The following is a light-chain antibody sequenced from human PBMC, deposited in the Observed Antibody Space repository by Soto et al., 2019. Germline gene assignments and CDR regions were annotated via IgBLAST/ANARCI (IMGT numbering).Light chain of an antibody. Sequence: DIQMTQSPSTLSASVGDRVTITCRASQSISSWLAWYQQKPGKAPKLLIYKASSLESGVPSRFSGSGSGTEFTLTISSLQHDDFATYYCQQYNILYTFGHGTKLEIK. CDR1: QSISSW. V-gene: IGKV1-5*03. CDR2: KAS. CDR3: QQYNILYT. J-gene: IGKJ2*01.